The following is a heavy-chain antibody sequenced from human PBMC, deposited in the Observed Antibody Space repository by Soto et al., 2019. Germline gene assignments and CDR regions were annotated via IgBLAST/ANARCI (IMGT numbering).Heavy chain of an antibody. CDR2: INPNSGGT. D-gene: IGHD6-6*01. J-gene: IGHJ4*02. CDR3: ARRAHHSSSSPFDY. CDR1: GYTFTGYY. Sequence: ASVKVSCKASGYTFTGYYMHWVRQAPGQGLEWMGWINPNSGGTNYAQKFQGWVTMTRDTSISTAYMELSRLRSDDTAVYYCARRAHHSSSSPFDYWGQGTLVTVSS. V-gene: IGHV1-2*04.